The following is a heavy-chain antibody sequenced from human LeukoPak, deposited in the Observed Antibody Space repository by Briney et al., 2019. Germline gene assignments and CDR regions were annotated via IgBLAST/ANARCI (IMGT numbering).Heavy chain of an antibody. Sequence: PGGSLRLSCAASGFTVSSSYMNWVRQAPGKGLEWVSLISGDGGSTYYADSVKGRFTISRDNSKNSLYLRMNSLRTEDTALYYCAKDKVHRSYYYGMDVWGQGTTVTVSS. D-gene: IGHD4/OR15-4a*01. V-gene: IGHV3-43*02. CDR1: GFTVSSSY. J-gene: IGHJ6*02. CDR2: ISGDGGST. CDR3: AKDKVHRSYYYGMDV.